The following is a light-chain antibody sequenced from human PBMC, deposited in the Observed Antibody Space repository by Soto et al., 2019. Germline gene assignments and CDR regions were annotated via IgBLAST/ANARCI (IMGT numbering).Light chain of an antibody. CDR3: QQSYSTPRT. CDR1: QDISNY. CDR2: DAS. Sequence: DIQMTQSPSSLSASVGDRVTITCQASQDISNYLNWYQQKPGKAPKLLIYDASNLETGVPSRFSGSGSGTDFTFTISSLQPEDIETYYCQQSYSTPRTFGGGTKVDI. V-gene: IGKV1-33*01. J-gene: IGKJ4*01.